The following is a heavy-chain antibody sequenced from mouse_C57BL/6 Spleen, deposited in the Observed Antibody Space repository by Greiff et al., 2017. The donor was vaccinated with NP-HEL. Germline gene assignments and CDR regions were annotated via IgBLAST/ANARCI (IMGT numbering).Heavy chain of an antibody. J-gene: IGHJ3*01. CDR3: ALITTVVATPWFAY. V-gene: IGHV1-81*01. CDR1: GYTFTSYG. D-gene: IGHD1-1*01. CDR2: IYPRSGNT. Sequence: QVQLQQSGAELARPGASVKLSCKASGYTFTSYGISWVKQRTGQGLEWIGEIYPRSGNTYYNEKFKGKATLTADKSSSTAYMELRSLTSEDSAVYFCALITTVVATPWFAYWGQGTLVTVSA.